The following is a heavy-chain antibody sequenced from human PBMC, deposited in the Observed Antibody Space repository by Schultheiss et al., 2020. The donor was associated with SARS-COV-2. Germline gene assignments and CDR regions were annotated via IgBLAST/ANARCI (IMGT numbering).Heavy chain of an antibody. CDR3: ARDHIAAAGNFYYGMDV. CDR1: GFTVSSNY. Sequence: GESLKISCAASGFTVSSNYMSWVRQAPGKGLEWVSVIYSGGSTYYADSVKGRFTISRDNSKNTLYLQMNSLRAEDTAVYYCARDHIAAAGNFYYGMDVWGQGTTVTVSS. CDR2: IYSGGST. J-gene: IGHJ6*02. D-gene: IGHD6-13*01. V-gene: IGHV3-66*01.